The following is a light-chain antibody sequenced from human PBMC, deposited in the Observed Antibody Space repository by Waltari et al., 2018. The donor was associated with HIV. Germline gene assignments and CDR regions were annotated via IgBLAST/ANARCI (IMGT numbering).Light chain of an antibody. V-gene: IGLV1-40*01. CDR1: SSNIGAGYD. Sequence: QSVLTQPPSVSGAAGQRVTISCTGNSSNIGAGYDVHWYQQFPGPAPKLLIYGNSNRPSGVPDRFSGSKSDTSASLAITGLQAEDEADYYCQSYDNTLDYVFGTGTKVTVL. J-gene: IGLJ1*01. CDR3: QSYDNTLDYV. CDR2: GNS.